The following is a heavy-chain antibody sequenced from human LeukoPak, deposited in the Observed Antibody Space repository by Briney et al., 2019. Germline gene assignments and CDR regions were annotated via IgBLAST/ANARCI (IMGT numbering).Heavy chain of an antibody. V-gene: IGHV3-30*04. D-gene: IGHD5-18*01. Sequence: TGGSLRLSCAAFGFTFSSYAMHWVRQAPGKGLEWVAVISYDGSNTYYADSVKGRFTISRDNSKNTLYLQMNSLRAEDTAVYYCARPRGYSYSPIAYWGQGTLVTVSS. J-gene: IGHJ4*02. CDR1: GFTFSSYA. CDR2: ISYDGSNT. CDR3: ARPRGYSYSPIAY.